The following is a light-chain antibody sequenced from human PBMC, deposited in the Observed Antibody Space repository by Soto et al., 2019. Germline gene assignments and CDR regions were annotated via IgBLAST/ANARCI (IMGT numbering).Light chain of an antibody. J-gene: IGLJ3*02. CDR2: LEGSGSY. Sequence: QPVLTQSSSASASLGSSVKLTCTLSSGHSSYIIAWHQQQPGKAPRYLMKLEGSGSYNKGSGVPDRFSGSSSGADRYLTISXXXXXXXXXXXCETWDSNTRVFGGGTKLTXL. CDR1: SGHSSYI. CDR3: ETWDSNTRV. V-gene: IGLV4-60*02.